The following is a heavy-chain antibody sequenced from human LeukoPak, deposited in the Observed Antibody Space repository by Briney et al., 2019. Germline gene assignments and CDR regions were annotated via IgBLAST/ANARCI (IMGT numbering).Heavy chain of an antibody. CDR2: ISGSGGST. CDR1: GFTFSSYA. J-gene: IGHJ4*02. D-gene: IGHD3-3*01. V-gene: IGHV3-23*01. CDR3: ANGGIGDNFWSGYYTIYYFDY. Sequence: GGSLRLSCAASGFTFSSYAMSWVRQAPGKGLEWVSAISGSGGSTYYADSVKGRFTISRDNSKNTLYLQMNSLRAEDTAVYYCANGGIGDNFWSGYYTIYYFDYWGQGTLVTVSS.